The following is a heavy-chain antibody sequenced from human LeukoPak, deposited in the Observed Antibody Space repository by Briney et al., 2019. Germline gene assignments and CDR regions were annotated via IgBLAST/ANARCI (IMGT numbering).Heavy chain of an antibody. CDR3: ARGSGIRTVDY. J-gene: IGHJ4*02. CDR2: IKQDGSEE. CDR1: GFTFSNYW. V-gene: IGHV3-7*01. Sequence: PGGSLRLSCAASGFTFSNYWMGWVRQAPGKGLEWVANIKQDGSEEYYVDSVKGRFTVSRDNAKNSLYLQMNSLRAEDTAVYYCARGSGIRTVDYWGQGTLVIVSS. D-gene: IGHD3-10*01.